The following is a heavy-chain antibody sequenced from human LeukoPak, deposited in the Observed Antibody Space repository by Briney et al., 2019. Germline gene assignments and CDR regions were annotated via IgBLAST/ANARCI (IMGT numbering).Heavy chain of an antibody. CDR3: AKDSGSSPEYYFDY. Sequence: GGSLRLSCAASGFTFSSYAMSWVRQAPGKGLEWVSAISGSGGNTYYADSVKGRFTISRDNSKNTLYLQMNSLRAEDTAVYYCAKDSGSSPEYYFDYWGQGTLVTVSS. CDR1: GFTFSSYA. V-gene: IGHV3-23*01. CDR2: ISGSGGNT. J-gene: IGHJ4*02. D-gene: IGHD1-26*01.